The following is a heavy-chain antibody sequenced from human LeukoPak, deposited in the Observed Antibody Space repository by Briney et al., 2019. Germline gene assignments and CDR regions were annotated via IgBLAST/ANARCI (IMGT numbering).Heavy chain of an antibody. Sequence: SETLSLTCAVYGGSFTGYYWSWIRHPPGKGREWSWEIKHSGSTNYNPSLKSRVTISVDTSKNQFSLKLSSVTAADTAVYYCAREVLDYEYGMDVWGQGTTVTVSS. CDR1: GGSFTGYY. CDR2: IKHSGST. J-gene: IGHJ6*02. V-gene: IGHV4-34*01. CDR3: AREVLDYEYGMDV. D-gene: IGHD4/OR15-4a*01.